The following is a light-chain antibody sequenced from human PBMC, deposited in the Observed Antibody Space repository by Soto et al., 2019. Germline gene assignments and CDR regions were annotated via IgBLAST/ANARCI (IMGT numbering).Light chain of an antibody. CDR3: QQYNYWPPAT. J-gene: IGKJ1*01. V-gene: IGKV3-15*01. CDR2: RAS. Sequence: EIVMTQSPATLSVSPGERATLSCRASQSVSSKLAWYQQKPGQAPRLLIYRASTRAPDIPARFSGSGSGTEFTLTISSRQSVDFAVYYCQQYNYWPPATFGQGTRVEIK. CDR1: QSVSSK.